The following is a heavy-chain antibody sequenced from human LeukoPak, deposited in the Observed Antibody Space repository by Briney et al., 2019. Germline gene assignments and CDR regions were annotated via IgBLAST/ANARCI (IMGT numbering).Heavy chain of an antibody. D-gene: IGHD3-22*01. CDR1: GGSFSGYY. CDR3: ARGFYYDNSGYPDAFDI. CDR2: INHSGST. J-gene: IGHJ3*02. V-gene: IGHV4-34*01. Sequence: PSETLSLTCAVYGGSFSGYYWSWIRQPPGKGLEWIGEINHSGSTNYNPSLKSRVTISLDTSKNQFSLKLSSVTAADTAVYYCARGFYYDNSGYPDAFDIWGQGTMVTVSS.